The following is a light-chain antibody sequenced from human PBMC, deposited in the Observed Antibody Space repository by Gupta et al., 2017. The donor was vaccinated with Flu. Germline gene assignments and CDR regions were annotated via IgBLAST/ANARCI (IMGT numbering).Light chain of an antibody. J-gene: IGKJ3*01. Sequence: DRVTITCRTSESINRWLAWYQQKPGKAPKILIYETSNLESGVPSRFSGSGSGTDFTFTISSLQSDDFATYYCQHYNSYSVFKFGPGTKVDIK. CDR3: QHYNSYSVFK. V-gene: IGKV1-5*03. CDR1: ESINRW. CDR2: ETS.